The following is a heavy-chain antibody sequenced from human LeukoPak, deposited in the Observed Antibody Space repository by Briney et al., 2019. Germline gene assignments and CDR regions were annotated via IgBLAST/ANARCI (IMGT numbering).Heavy chain of an antibody. V-gene: IGHV3-43*01. CDR2: IGWDGTNI. CDR1: GFTFDRHT. Sequence: PGGSLRLSCAASGFTFDRHTMHWVRQPPGKGPEGVSLIGWDGTNIDYADSVKGRFTISRDNSKNFVYLQMHSLRTEDTTLYYCTKDMEWGMDVWGQGTTVIASS. J-gene: IGHJ6*02. CDR3: TKDMEWGMDV. D-gene: IGHD3-3*01.